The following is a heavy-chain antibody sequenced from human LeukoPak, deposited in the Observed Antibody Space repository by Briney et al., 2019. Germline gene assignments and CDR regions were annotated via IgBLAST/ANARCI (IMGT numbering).Heavy chain of an antibody. J-gene: IGHJ5*02. V-gene: IGHV4-39*01. Sequence: SETLSLTCAVSGGSISSGGYYWGWIRQPPGKGLEWIGSIYYSGSTYYNPSLKSRVTISVDTSKNQFSLKLSSVTAADTAVYYCARLLTYYDFWSGPRYNWFDPWGQGTLVTVSS. CDR1: GGSISSGGYY. CDR2: IYYSGST. D-gene: IGHD3-3*01. CDR3: ARLLTYYDFWSGPRYNWFDP.